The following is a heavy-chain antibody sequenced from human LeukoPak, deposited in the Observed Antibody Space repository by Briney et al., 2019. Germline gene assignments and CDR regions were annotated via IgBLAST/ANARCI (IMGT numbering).Heavy chain of an antibody. J-gene: IGHJ5*02. V-gene: IGHV3-23*01. CDR1: GFTFSSYA. CDR2: ISGSGGST. Sequence: GGSLRLSCAASGFTFSSYAMSWVRRAPGKGLEWVSAISGSGGSTYYADSVKGRFTISRDNSKNTLYLQMNSLRAEDTAAYYCAKDGRYCSSTSCYAGHGWFDPWGQGTLVTVSS. CDR3: AKDGRYCSSTSCYAGHGWFDP. D-gene: IGHD2-2*01.